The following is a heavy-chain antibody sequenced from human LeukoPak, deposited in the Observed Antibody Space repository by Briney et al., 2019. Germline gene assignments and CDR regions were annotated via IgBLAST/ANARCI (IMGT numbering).Heavy chain of an antibody. J-gene: IGHJ4*02. D-gene: IGHD2-15*01. CDR2: VNSGDGT. V-gene: IGHV3-23*01. CDR1: GFTFSYYG. Sequence: GGSLRLSCAASGFTFSYYGMSWVRQAPGKGLEWVSSVNSGDGTYYADSVRGRFTISRDKSRNTLYLQVNSLRAEDTAVYFCAKQGCSGGRCSFDNWGQGALVTVSS. CDR3: AKQGCSGGRCSFDN.